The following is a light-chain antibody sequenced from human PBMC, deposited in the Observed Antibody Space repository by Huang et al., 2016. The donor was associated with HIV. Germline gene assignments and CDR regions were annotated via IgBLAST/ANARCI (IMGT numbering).Light chain of an antibody. V-gene: IGKV3-20*01. CDR1: QIVTSNY. J-gene: IGKJ1*01. CDR3: QHYVTSRDL. CDR2: GAS. Sequence: EIVLTQSPGTLSLSPGERATLSCRASQIVTSNYLAWYQQKPGQAPKLLIYGASSRAAGLPDRFSCSGSGTDFTLTISRLEPEDFAVYYWQHYVTSRDLFGQGTKVEIK.